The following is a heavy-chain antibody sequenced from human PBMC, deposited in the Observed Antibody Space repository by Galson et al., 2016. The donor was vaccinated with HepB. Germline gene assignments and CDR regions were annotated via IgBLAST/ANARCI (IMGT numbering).Heavy chain of an antibody. CDR3: ARDRVYDDFWSGYLTDLVSLYYIDG. CDR1: GGSFSGDY. Sequence: SETLSLTCAVFGGSFSGDYWSWIRQPPGKGLAWIGEINHSGSTNYNSSLKSRVTISVDTSKNLLSLRLSSVTAAATAVYYCARDRVYDDFWSGYLTDLVSLYYIDGWGKGTTGTVSS. J-gene: IGHJ6*03. CDR2: INHSGST. V-gene: IGHV4-34*01. D-gene: IGHD3-3*01.